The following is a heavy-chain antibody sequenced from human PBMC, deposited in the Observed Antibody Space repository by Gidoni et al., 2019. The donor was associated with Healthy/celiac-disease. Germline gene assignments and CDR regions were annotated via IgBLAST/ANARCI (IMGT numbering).Heavy chain of an antibody. V-gene: IGHV3-30*18. J-gene: IGHJ6*02. CDR2: ISNDGSNQ. D-gene: IGHD3-22*01. CDR1: GFTFSSYG. Sequence: QVQLVESGGGVVQPGRSLRLSCAAPGFTFSSYGMHWVRQAPGKGLEWVALISNDGSNQYNADSVKGRFTISRDNSKNTLYLQMNSLRAEDTAVYYCAKDGDSTGHYYGMDVWGQGTTVTVSS. CDR3: AKDGDSTGHYYGMDV.